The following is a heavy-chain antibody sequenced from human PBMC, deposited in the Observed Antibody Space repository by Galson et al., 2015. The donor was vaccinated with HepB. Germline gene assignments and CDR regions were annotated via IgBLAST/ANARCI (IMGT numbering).Heavy chain of an antibody. D-gene: IGHD1-1*01. J-gene: IGHJ4*02. CDR1: GFIFSDYW. CDR2: IKQDGDEK. V-gene: IGHV3-7*01. CDR3: ARDAFGTIRTINFDY. Sequence: SLRLSCAASGFIFSDYWMSWVRQAPGKGLEWVANIKQDGDEKYYVDSVKGRFTISRDNAKNSLYLQMNSLRAEDTAVYYCARDAFGTIRTINFDYWGQGTLVTVSS.